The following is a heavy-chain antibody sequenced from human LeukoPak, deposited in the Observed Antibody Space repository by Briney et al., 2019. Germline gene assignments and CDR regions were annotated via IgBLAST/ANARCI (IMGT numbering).Heavy chain of an antibody. D-gene: IGHD2-2*01. CDR1: GGSFSGYY. CDR2: INHSGST. CDR3: ARFVVVPAAMGSSYYYYGMDV. J-gene: IGHJ6*02. V-gene: IGHV4-34*01. Sequence: SETLSLTCAVYGGSFSGYYWSWIRQPPVKGLEWIGEINHSGSTNYNPSLKSRVTISVDTSKNQFSLKLSSVTAADTAVYYCARFVVVPAAMGSSYYYYGMDVWGQGTTVTVSS.